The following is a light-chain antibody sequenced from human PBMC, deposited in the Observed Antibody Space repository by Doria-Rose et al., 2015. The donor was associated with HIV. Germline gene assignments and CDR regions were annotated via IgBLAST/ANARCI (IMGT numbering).Light chain of an antibody. CDR2: DGS. CDR1: QSFSSTY. V-gene: IGKV3-20*01. Sequence: DIVMTQTPGTLSLSPGERATLSCRASQSFSSTYLAWYQQKPGQAPSLLIYDGSTRATGIPDMFSANGSGTDFTLTINRLEPEDFALYYCHQYGTSWTFGQGTKVEI. J-gene: IGKJ1*01. CDR3: HQYGTSWT.